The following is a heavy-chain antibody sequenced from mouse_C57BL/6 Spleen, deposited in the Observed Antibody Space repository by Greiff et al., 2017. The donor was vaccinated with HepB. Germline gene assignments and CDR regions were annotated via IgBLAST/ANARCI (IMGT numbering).Heavy chain of an antibody. J-gene: IGHJ1*03. CDR2: ISSGGSYT. Sequence: DVMLVESGGDLVKPGGSLKLSCAASGFTFSSYGMSWVRQTPDKRLEWVATISSGGSYTYYPDSVKGRFTISRDNAKNTLYLQMSSLKSEDTAMYYCAVGSFDVWGTGTTVTVSS. CDR1: GFTFSSYG. CDR3: AVGSFDV. V-gene: IGHV5-6*02.